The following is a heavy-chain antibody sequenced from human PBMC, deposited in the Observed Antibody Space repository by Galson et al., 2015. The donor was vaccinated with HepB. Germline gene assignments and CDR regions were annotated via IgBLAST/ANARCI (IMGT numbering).Heavy chain of an antibody. CDR2: ISSNSSYI. Sequence: SLRLSCAASGFTFSSYSMNWVRQAPGKGLEWVSSISSNSSYINYADSVKGRFTISRDNAKNSLYLQMNSLRAEDTAVYYCARSGSLWFGELFAFDIWGQGTMVTVSS. CDR3: ARSGSLWFGELFAFDI. CDR1: GFTFSSYS. V-gene: IGHV3-21*01. D-gene: IGHD3-10*01. J-gene: IGHJ3*02.